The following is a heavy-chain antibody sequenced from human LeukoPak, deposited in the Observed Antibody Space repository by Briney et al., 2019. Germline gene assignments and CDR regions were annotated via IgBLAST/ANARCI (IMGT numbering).Heavy chain of an antibody. CDR1: GGSISSGGYY. CDR2: IYYSGST. Sequence: NPSQTLSLTCTVSGGSISSGGYYWSWIRQHPGKGLEWIGYIYYSGSTNYNPSLKSRVTISVDTSKNQFSLKLSSVTAADTAVYYCARVGQGSGWYFDYWGQGTLVTVSS. J-gene: IGHJ4*02. CDR3: ARVGQGSGWYFDY. V-gene: IGHV4-31*03. D-gene: IGHD6-19*01.